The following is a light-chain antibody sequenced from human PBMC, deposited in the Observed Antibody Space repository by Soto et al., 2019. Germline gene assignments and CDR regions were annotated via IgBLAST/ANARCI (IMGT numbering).Light chain of an antibody. J-gene: IGKJ1*01. Sequence: EIVMSQSPATQSESPGERATLSCSASQSVSSNLAWYQQKPGQAPRLLIYGASTRATGIPARFSGSGSGTEFTLTISSLQSEDFAVYYCQQYNNWWTFGQGTKVDIK. CDR1: QSVSSN. V-gene: IGKV3-15*01. CDR2: GAS. CDR3: QQYNNWWT.